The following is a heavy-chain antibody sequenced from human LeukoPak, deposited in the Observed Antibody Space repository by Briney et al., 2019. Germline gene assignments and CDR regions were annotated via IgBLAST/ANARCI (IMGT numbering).Heavy chain of an antibody. CDR2: IIPIFGTA. CDR1: GGTFSSYA. J-gene: IGHJ4*02. CDR3: ARAVDSSGLTEGPFDY. D-gene: IGHD3-22*01. V-gene: IGHV1-69*05. Sequence: GASVKVSCKASGGTFSSYAISWVRQAPGQGLEWMGGIIPIFGTANYAQKFQGRVTITTDESTSTAYMELSSLRSEDTAVYYCARAVDSSGLTEGPFDYWGQGTLVTVSS.